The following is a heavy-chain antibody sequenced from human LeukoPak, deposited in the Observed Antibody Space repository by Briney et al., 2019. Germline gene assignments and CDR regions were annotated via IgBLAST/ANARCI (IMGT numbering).Heavy chain of an antibody. CDR1: GDSISSGGYS. J-gene: IGHJ5*02. V-gene: IGHV4-30-4*07. D-gene: IGHD6-13*01. CDR3: ARVVAAAGDNWFDP. Sequence: SETLSLTCAVSGDSISSGGYSWSWIRQTPGKGLEWIAYIHDSGSTYNNPSLKSRLSISIDTSKNQFSLKLNSVTAADTAVYYCARVVAAAGDNWFDPWGQGTLVTVSS. CDR2: IHDSGST.